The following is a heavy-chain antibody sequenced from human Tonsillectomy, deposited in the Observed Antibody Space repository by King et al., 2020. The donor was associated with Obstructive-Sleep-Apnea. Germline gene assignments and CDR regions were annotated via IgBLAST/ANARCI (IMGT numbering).Heavy chain of an antibody. Sequence: DVQLVESGGGMVQPGGALRLSCLASGFTFSNYAISWVRQAPGKGLEGVSAINTRGTTFYAGSVGGRFTISRVNSKYTVNLQVNSLRAEDTALYYCAKEGGGSGVYWVDSWGQGTLVTVSS. J-gene: IGHJ5*01. CDR3: AKEGGGSGVYWVDS. CDR1: GFTFSNYA. V-gene: IGHV3-23*04. CDR2: INTRGTT. D-gene: IGHD3-10*01.